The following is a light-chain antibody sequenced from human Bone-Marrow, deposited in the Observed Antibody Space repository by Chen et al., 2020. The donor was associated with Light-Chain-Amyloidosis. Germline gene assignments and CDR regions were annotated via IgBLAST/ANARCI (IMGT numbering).Light chain of an antibody. J-gene: IGLJ3*02. Sequence: SYVLTQPSSVSVAPGQTATIACGGNNIGSTXVHWYXQTPGQAPLLVVYDDSDRPSGIPERLSGSNSGNTATLTISRVEAGDEADYYCQVWXXXSDRPVFGGGTKLTVL. CDR2: DDS. CDR3: QVWXXXSDRPV. CDR1: NIGSTX. V-gene: IGLV3-21*02.